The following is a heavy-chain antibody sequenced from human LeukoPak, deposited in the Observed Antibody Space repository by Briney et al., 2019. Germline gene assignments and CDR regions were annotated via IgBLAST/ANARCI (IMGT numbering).Heavy chain of an antibody. V-gene: IGHV4-34*01. CDR2: INHGGRT. J-gene: IGHJ3*02. Sequence: SETLSLTCAVYNGSFNEYYWSWIRQSPGKGLEWIGEINHGGRTNYNPSLKSRVTISVDTSKNQFSLKLSSVTAADTAVYYCARSRITMVRGVGDAFDIWGQGTMVTVSS. D-gene: IGHD3-10*01. CDR1: NGSFNEYY. CDR3: ARSRITMVRGVGDAFDI.